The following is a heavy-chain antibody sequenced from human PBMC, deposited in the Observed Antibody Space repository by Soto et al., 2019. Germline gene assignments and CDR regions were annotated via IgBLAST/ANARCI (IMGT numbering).Heavy chain of an antibody. D-gene: IGHD2-2*01. V-gene: IGHV4-31*03. CDR3: ARVPAIVVPADLNWFDP. J-gene: IGHJ5*02. Sequence: QVQLQESGPGLVKPSQTLSLTCSVSGGSISSGGYYWSWIRQHPGKGLEWIGYIYYSGSTYYNPSLKSRVSISVDTSRNQFSLKVSAVTAADTAVYYCARVPAIVVPADLNWFDPWGQGTLVTVSS. CDR2: IYYSGST. CDR1: GGSISSGGYY.